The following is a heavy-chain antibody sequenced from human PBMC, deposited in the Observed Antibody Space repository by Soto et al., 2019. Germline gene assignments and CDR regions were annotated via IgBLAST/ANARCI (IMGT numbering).Heavy chain of an antibody. CDR3: AKEYRYGDYALGSYSHYGMGV. CDR2: ISGTGGKT. Sequence: QLLESGGGLVQPGGSLRLSCAASGFTFSHYAMSWVRQAPGTGLEWVASISGTGGKTFSAVSVEGRFTISRDNSKDTLFLQMNSLRAEDTAVYYCAKEYRYGDYALGSYSHYGMGVWGQGTAVTVS. V-gene: IGHV3-23*01. CDR1: GFTFSHYA. J-gene: IGHJ6*02. D-gene: IGHD4-17*01.